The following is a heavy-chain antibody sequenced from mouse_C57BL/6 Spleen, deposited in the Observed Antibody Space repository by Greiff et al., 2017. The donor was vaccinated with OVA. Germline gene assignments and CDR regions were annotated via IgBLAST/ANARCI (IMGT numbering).Heavy chain of an antibody. Sequence: EVKLMESGPGLVKPSQSLSLTCSVTGYSITSGYYWNWIRQFPGNKLEWMGYISYDGSNNYNPSLKNRISITRDTSKNQFFLKLNSVTTEDTATYYRARDDGYPDYWGQGTTLTVSS. D-gene: IGHD2-3*01. CDR3: ARDDGYPDY. V-gene: IGHV3-6*01. CDR2: ISYDGSN. CDR1: GYSITSGYY. J-gene: IGHJ2*01.